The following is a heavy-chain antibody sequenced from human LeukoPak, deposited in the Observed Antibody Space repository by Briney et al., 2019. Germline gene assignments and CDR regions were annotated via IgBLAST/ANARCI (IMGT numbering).Heavy chain of an antibody. V-gene: IGHV3-48*03. CDR1: GFTFSDYE. J-gene: IGHJ4*02. Sequence: GGSLRLSCAASGFTFSDYEMSWVRQAPGKGLDWVSYISRSGTIYYADSVKDRFTISRDNAKNLLYLQMNSLRAEDTAVYYCAKDETYSWGQGTLVTVSS. CDR3: AKDETYS. CDR2: ISRSGTI.